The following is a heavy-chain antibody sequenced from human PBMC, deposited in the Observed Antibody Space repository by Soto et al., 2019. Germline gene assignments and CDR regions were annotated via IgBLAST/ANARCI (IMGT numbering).Heavy chain of an antibody. CDR2: IYHSGST. V-gene: IGHV4-4*02. Sequence: QVQLQESGPGLVKPSGTLSLTCAVSGGSISSSNWWSWVRQPPGKGLEWIGEIYHSGSTNYNPSPKRRVTISVDKSKNQFSLKLSSVTAADTAVYYCARLIPLSGDYGYYFDYWGQGTLVTVSS. CDR3: ARLIPLSGDYGYYFDY. D-gene: IGHD4-17*01. CDR1: GGSISSSNW. J-gene: IGHJ4*02.